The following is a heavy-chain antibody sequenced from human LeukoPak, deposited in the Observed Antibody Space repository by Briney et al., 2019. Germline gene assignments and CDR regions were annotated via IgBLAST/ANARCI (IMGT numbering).Heavy chain of an antibody. CDR1: GFTFSSYS. D-gene: IGHD3-22*01. J-gene: IGHJ4*02. V-gene: IGHV3-30*04. CDR3: ARGSTYYDSSGQVPFDY. CDR2: VASDGSYK. Sequence: PGGSLRLSCAASGFTFSSYSLHWVRQAPGKGLEWVAHVASDGSYKWYADSVRGRFTISRDNSKNTLFLQMNSLGAEDTGVYYCARGSTYYDSSGQVPFDYWGQGTLVTVSS.